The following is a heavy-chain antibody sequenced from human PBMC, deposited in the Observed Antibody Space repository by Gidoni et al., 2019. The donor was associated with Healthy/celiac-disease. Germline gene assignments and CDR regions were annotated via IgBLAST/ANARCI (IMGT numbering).Heavy chain of an antibody. CDR3: AREHYDYVWGGTPNFDY. J-gene: IGHJ4*02. Sequence: QVQLVESGGGVVQPGRSLRLSCAASGFTFSSYGMDWVRQAPGKGLEWVAVIWYDGSNKYYADSVKGRFTISRDNSKNTLYLQMNSLRAEDTAVYYCAREHYDYVWGGTPNFDYWGQGTLVTVSS. D-gene: IGHD3-16*01. V-gene: IGHV3-33*01. CDR2: IWYDGSNK. CDR1: GFTFSSYG.